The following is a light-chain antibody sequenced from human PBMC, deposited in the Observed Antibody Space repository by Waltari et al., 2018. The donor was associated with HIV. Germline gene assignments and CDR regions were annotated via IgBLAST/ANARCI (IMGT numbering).Light chain of an antibody. CDR2: VAS. CDR3: SSYTTGRTWV. CDR1: SSDIGGYKY. J-gene: IGLJ3*02. Sequence: HSALTQPASVSGSPGQSITISCTGTSSDIGGYKYVSWYQQQPGKAPKLMISVASNRPSGVSIRSSGSKSDNTASLTISWLQAGDEAHYYCSSYTTGRTWVFGGVTKLTVL. V-gene: IGLV2-14*01.